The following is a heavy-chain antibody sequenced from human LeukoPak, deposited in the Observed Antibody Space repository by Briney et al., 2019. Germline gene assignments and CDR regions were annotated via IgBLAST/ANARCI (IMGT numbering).Heavy chain of an antibody. CDR3: ARNRDGYNSLDY. Sequence: PGGSLRLSCAASGFTFSSYWMHWVRQVPGKGLVWVSRINSDGSSTSYADSVKGRFTSSRDNAKNTLYLQMNSLRAEDTAVYYCARNRDGYNSLDYWGQGTLVTVSS. CDR2: INSDGSST. CDR1: GFTFSSYW. V-gene: IGHV3-74*01. J-gene: IGHJ4*02. D-gene: IGHD5-24*01.